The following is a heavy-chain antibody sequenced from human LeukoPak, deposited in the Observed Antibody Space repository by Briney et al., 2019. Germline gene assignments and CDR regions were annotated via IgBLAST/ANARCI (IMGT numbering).Heavy chain of an antibody. V-gene: IGHV3-30*04. CDR2: ISYDGSNK. CDR3: AKDFYMNYYDSSGYYYYGMDV. D-gene: IGHD3-22*01. CDR1: GFTFSSYA. J-gene: IGHJ6*02. Sequence: PGGSLRLSCAASGFTFSSYAMHWVRQAPGKGLEWVAVISYDGSNKYYADSVKGRFTISRDNSKNTLYLQMNSLRAEDTAVYYCAKDFYMNYYDSSGYYYYGMDVWGQGTTVTVSS.